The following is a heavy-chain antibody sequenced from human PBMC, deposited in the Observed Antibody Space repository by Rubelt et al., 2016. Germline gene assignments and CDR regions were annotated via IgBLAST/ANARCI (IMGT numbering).Heavy chain of an antibody. J-gene: IGHJ5*02. Sequence: QVQLVQSGVEVKKPGASVKVSCKASGYSFTSYGISWVRQAPGQGLEWMGWTSAYSGNTNYAQKFQGRVTMTTDTTTSTAYMELRSLRSDDTAVYYWARDRGISRTMDWFDPWGQGTLVTVSS. CDR2: TSAYSGNT. CDR1: GYSFTSYG. V-gene: IGHV1-18*01. CDR3: ARDRGISRTMDWFDP. D-gene: IGHD1-7*01.